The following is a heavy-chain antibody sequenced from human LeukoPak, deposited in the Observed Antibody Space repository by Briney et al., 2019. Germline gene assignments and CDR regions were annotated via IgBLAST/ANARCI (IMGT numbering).Heavy chain of an antibody. V-gene: IGHV3-7*04. Sequence: GGSLRLSCAASGFTFSRYWMSWVRQAPGKGLEWVANIKEDGSEKHHVDSVKGRFTISRDNAKNSLYLQMNSLRAEDTAVYYCAREPPTTRFDHWGQGTLVTVSS. CDR2: IKEDGSEK. CDR1: GFTFSRYW. J-gene: IGHJ4*02. CDR3: AREPPTTRFDH. D-gene: IGHD5-12*01.